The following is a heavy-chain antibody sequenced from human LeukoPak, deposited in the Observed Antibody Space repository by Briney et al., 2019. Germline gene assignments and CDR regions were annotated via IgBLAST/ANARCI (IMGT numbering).Heavy chain of an antibody. CDR3: ARGGYCSGGSCYLRAPKNYYYYGMDV. CDR1: GGSFSGYY. V-gene: IGHV4-59*01. CDR2: IYYSGST. J-gene: IGHJ6*02. D-gene: IGHD2-15*01. Sequence: TTSETLSLTCAVYGGSFSGYYWSWIRQPPGKGLEWIGSIYYSGSTNYNPSLKSRVAISVDTSKNQFSLKLSSVTAADTAVYYCARGGYCSGGSCYLRAPKNYYYYGMDVWGQGTTVTVSS.